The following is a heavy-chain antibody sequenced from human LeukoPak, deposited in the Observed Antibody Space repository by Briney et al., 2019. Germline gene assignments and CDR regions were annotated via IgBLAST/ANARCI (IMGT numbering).Heavy chain of an antibody. D-gene: IGHD3-16*02. CDR3: ARGVLRLGELSS. CDR2: IYYSGST. CDR1: GGSISSGDYY. V-gene: IGHV4-30-4*08. J-gene: IGHJ5*02. Sequence: SETLSLTCTVSGGSISSGDYYWSWIRQPPGKGLKWIGYIYYSGSTYYNPSLKSRVTISVDTSKNQFSLKLSSVTAADTAVYYCARGVLRLGELSSWGQGTLVTVSS.